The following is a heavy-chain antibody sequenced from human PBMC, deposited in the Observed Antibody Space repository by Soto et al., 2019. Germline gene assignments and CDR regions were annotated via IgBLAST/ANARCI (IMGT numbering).Heavy chain of an antibody. Sequence: WGSLRLSCAASGFTFSSYGMHWVRQAPGKGLEWVAVISYDGSNKYYADSVKGRFTISRDNSKNTLYLQMNSLRAEDTAVYYCAKDHYYDSSGLDYWGQGTLVTVSS. CDR1: GFTFSSYG. CDR2: ISYDGSNK. V-gene: IGHV3-30*18. CDR3: AKDHYYDSSGLDY. J-gene: IGHJ4*02. D-gene: IGHD3-22*01.